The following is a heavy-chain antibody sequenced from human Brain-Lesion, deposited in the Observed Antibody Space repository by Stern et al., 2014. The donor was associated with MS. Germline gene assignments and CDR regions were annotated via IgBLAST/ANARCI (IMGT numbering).Heavy chain of an antibody. V-gene: IGHV3-30*01. CDR3: ARGGAVTTSDYYLDY. CDR1: GFTFSYHA. CDR2: ISYDGSDK. Sequence: DQLVESGGGVVQPGRSLRLSCAASGFTFSYHAMPWVRQAPGKGLEWVALISYDGSDKNDADSVKGRFTISRDNSRNTLYLQMNSLRVDDTAVYYCARGGAVTTSDYYLDYWGQGILVTVSS. J-gene: IGHJ4*02. D-gene: IGHD4-17*01.